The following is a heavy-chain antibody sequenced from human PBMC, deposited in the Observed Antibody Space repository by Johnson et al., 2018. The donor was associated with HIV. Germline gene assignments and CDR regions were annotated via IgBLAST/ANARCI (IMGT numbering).Heavy chain of an antibody. CDR3: ARGPVCDI. J-gene: IGHJ3*02. Sequence: EVQLVESGGGVVQPGRSLRLSCAVSGFTFNNYPMHWVRQAPGKGLEWVANIKQDGTEKYYVDSVKGRFTISRDNAKNSLYLQMNSLRAEDTAVYYCARGPVCDIWGQGTMVTVSS. CDR1: GFTFNNYP. CDR2: IKQDGTEK. V-gene: IGHV3-7*01.